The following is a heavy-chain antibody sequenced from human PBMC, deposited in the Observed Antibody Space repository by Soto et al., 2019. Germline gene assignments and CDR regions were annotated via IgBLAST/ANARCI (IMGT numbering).Heavy chain of an antibody. J-gene: IGHJ6*02. V-gene: IGHV3-21*02. CDR2: IDTSSTYI. CDR1: GFSFSTFT. D-gene: IGHD1-20*01. Sequence: EVQLVESGGGLVKPGGSLRLSCAASGFSFSTFTMNWVRQAPGKGLEWVSSIDTSSTYIYYADSVTGRFTISRDNAKKSVYLQMHSLKADDTAVYYCARETWSYNWNDGLMDVGGQGTTVTVSS. CDR3: ARETWSYNWNDGLMDV.